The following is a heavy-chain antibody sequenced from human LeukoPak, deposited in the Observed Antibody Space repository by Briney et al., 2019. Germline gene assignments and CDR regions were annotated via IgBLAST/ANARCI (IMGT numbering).Heavy chain of an antibody. J-gene: IGHJ4*02. CDR3: ANVVGGY. V-gene: IGHV3-74*01. D-gene: IGHD2-21*01. CDR1: AFTFSSYW. CDR2: INSDGSST. Sequence: GGSVRLSCGASAFTFSSYWMHWVRQAPGKGLVWVSRINSDGSSTSYADSVKGRFTISRDNAKNTLYLQMNSLRAGDTAVYYCANVVGGYWGQGTLVTVSS.